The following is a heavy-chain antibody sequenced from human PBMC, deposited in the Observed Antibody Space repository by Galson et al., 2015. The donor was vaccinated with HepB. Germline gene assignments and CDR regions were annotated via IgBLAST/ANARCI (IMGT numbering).Heavy chain of an antibody. Sequence: SLRLSCAASGFTFNNAWMNWVRQAPGKGLEWVGRIRSKTDGGTTDYAAAVKGGFTISRDDSTSTLYLQMKSLKSEDTAVYFCTTDGGGECGGDCFHIGHWGRGTLVTFSS. V-gene: IGHV3-15*01. D-gene: IGHD2-21*02. CDR3: TTDGGGECGGDCFHIGH. CDR2: IRSKTDGGTT. CDR1: GFTFNNAW. J-gene: IGHJ5*02.